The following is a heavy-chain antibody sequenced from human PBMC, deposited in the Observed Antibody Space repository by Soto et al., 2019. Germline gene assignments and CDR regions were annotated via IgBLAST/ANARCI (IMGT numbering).Heavy chain of an antibody. CDR3: ARTDGYEIEY. CDR1: W. CDR2: IYPGDSDT. Sequence: WWSWVRQMPGKGLEWMGSIYPGDSDTTNSPSFQGQVTMSVEKSITTVYLQWSSLKASDTAMYYCARTDGYEIEYWGQGTLVTVSS. V-gene: IGHV5-51*01. J-gene: IGHJ4*02. D-gene: IGHD2-21*01.